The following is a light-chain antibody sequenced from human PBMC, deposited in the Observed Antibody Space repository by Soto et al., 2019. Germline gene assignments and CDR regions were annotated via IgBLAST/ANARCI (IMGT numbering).Light chain of an antibody. CDR3: SSYTSSTALV. J-gene: IGLJ1*01. Sequence: QSALTQPASVSGSPGQSSTISCTGTSSDVGGYNYVSWYQQHPGKAPKLMIYEVSNRPSGVSDRFSGSKSGNTASLTISGLQAEDEADYPCSSYTSSTALVFGTGTKLTVL. CDR1: SSDVGGYNY. V-gene: IGLV2-14*01. CDR2: EVS.